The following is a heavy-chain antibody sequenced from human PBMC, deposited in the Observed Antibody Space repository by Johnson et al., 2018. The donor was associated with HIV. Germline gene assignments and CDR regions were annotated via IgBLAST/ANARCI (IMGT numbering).Heavy chain of an antibody. Sequence: VQLVESGGGLVQPGGSLRLSCAASGFTFSSYWMHWVRQAPGKGLVWVSRINSDGSSTSYADSVKGRFTISRDNAKNTLYLQMNSLRAEDTAVYYGAREGDGYNYDAFDIWGQGTMVTVSS. CDR2: INSDGSST. CDR1: GFTFSSYW. V-gene: IGHV3-74*01. J-gene: IGHJ3*02. D-gene: IGHD5-24*01. CDR3: AREGDGYNYDAFDI.